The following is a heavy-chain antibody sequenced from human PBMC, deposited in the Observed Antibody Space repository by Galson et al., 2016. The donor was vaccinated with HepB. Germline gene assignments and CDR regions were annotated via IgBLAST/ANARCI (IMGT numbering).Heavy chain of an antibody. CDR3: FRVPRYYADYSSGVGDC. Sequence: SLRLSCAASGFPFSSYAVSWVRQAPGKGLAWVSTISGAGTASYAYSVKGRFTISRDNSKNTLDLQMDSLRVEETALYFCFRVPRYYADYSSGVGDCWGQGTLLTVSS. D-gene: IGHD4-17*01. CDR2: ISGAGTA. CDR1: GFPFSSYA. V-gene: IGHV3-23*01. J-gene: IGHJ4*02.